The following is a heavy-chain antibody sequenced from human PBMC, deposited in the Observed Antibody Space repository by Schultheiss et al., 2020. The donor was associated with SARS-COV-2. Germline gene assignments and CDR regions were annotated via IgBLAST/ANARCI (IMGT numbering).Heavy chain of an antibody. CDR1: GFTFSSYS. V-gene: IGHV3-48*04. CDR2: ISSSSSTI. J-gene: IGHJ6*02. D-gene: IGHD1-26*01. CDR3: ARPLNYSGSYYYYYGMDV. Sequence: GGSLRLSCAASGFTFSSYSMNWVRQAPGKGLEWVSYISSSSSTIYYADSVKGRFTISRDNAKNSLYLQMNSLRAEDTAVYYCARPLNYSGSYYYYYGMDVWGQGTTVTVSS.